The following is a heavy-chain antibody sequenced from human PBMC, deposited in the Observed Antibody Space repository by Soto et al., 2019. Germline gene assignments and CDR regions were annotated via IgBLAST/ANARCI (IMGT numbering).Heavy chain of an antibody. V-gene: IGHV1-24*01. J-gene: IGHJ6*02. CDR1: GYTLTELS. Sequence: GASVKVSCKVPGYTLTELSIHWVRQAPGKGLEWMGGFDPEDGETIYAQKFQGRVTMTKDTSTDTAYMELRSLRSDDTAVYYCASKISGSYLNYYYGMDVWGQGTTVTVSS. CDR2: FDPEDGET. CDR3: ASKISGSYLNYYYGMDV. D-gene: IGHD1-26*01.